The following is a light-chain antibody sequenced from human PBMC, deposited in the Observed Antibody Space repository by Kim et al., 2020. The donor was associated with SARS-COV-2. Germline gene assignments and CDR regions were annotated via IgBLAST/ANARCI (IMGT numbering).Light chain of an antibody. CDR3: NSRDSSGNPLV. J-gene: IGLJ2*01. CDR1: SLRSYY. CDR2: GKN. V-gene: IGLV3-19*01. Sequence: LSRTVTITGQGDSLRSYYASWYQQKPGQAPVLVIYGKNNRPSGIPDRFSGSSSGNTASLTITGAQAEDEADYYCNSRDSSGNPLVFGGGTQLTVL.